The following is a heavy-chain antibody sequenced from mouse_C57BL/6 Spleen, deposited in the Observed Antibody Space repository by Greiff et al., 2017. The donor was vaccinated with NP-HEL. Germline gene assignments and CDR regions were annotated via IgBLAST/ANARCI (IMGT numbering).Heavy chain of an antibody. CDR3: ARVSSYGPFAY. D-gene: IGHD1-1*02. J-gene: IGHJ3*01. Sequence: EVQLQESGPGLVKPSQSLSLTCSVTGYSITSGYYWNWIRQFPGNKLEWMGYISYDGSNNYNSSLKNRISITRDTSKNQFFLKLNSVTTEDTATYYCARVSSYGPFAYWGQGTLVTVSA. CDR2: ISYDGSN. CDR1: GYSITSGYY. V-gene: IGHV3-6*01.